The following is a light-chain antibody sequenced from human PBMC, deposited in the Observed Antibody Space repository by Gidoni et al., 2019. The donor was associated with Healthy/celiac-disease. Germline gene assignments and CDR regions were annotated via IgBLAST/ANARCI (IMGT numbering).Light chain of an antibody. J-gene: IGKJ1*01. CDR2: AAS. CDR3: QQSYSTPPWT. V-gene: IGKV1-39*01. Sequence: DIQMTQSPSSLSPSVGDRVTITCRARQSISSYLNWYQQKPGKAPKLLIYAASSLQSGVPSSFSGSGSGTDFTLTISSLQPEDFATYYCQQSYSTPPWTFGQGTKVEIK. CDR1: QSISSY.